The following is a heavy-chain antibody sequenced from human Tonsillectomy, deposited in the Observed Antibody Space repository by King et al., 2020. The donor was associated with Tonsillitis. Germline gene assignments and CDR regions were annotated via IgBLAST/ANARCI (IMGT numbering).Heavy chain of an antibody. Sequence: QLVQSGPEVKKPGESLRISCQGSGYFFTNYWITWVRQMPGKGLEWMGRIDPSGSYTSYSPSFQGHVTISADTSIRTAYLQWSSLKTSDTAIYYCARHLPRYDFYGVDVWGQGTTVIVSS. CDR2: IDPSGSYT. CDR1: GYFFTNYW. CDR3: ARHLPRYDFYGVDV. D-gene: IGHD6-6*01. V-gene: IGHV5-10-1*01. J-gene: IGHJ6*02.